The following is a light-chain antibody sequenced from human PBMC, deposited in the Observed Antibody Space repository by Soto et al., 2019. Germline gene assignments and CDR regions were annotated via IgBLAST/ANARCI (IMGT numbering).Light chain of an antibody. CDR2: GIS. CDR3: QRYNNWPLT. V-gene: IGKV3D-15*01. CDR1: QSVTSN. Sequence: EVFMTQSPATLSVSQWEGATLSCRASQSVTSNYLAWYQQKPGKAPRLLIHGISNRATGVPDRFSGSGSGTDFTLTISRLEPEDFAVYYCQRYNNWPLTFGGGTKVDI. J-gene: IGKJ4*01.